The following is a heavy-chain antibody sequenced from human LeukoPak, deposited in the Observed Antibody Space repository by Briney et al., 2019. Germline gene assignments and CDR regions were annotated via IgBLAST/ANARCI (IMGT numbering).Heavy chain of an antibody. CDR3: KDRATIQMYYFDY. D-gene: IGHD1-26*01. CDR1: GYSFTSYW. V-gene: IGHV5-51*01. Sequence: GESLKISCKGSGYSFTSYWIGWVRQMPGKGLEWMGIIYPGDSDTRYSPSFQGQVTISADKSISTAYLQWSMMKEDVSAFYYGKDRATIQMYYFDYWGQGTLVTVSS. J-gene: IGHJ4*02. CDR2: IYPGDSDT.